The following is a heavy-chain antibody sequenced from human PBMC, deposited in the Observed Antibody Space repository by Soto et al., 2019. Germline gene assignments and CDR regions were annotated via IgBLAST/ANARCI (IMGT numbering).Heavy chain of an antibody. CDR2: ISGNGNSA. D-gene: IGHD6-19*01. Sequence: GALRLCCAASVFTFRDSAMNWVRQAPGKGLEWVSDISGNGNSARYADSVKGRFTISRDNSKNTLYLQLNSLRVDDTAVYYCGKERRGSGWSVCNFWGQGTLVTVSS. CDR3: GKERRGSGWSVCNF. V-gene: IGHV3-23*01. J-gene: IGHJ4*02. CDR1: VFTFRDSA.